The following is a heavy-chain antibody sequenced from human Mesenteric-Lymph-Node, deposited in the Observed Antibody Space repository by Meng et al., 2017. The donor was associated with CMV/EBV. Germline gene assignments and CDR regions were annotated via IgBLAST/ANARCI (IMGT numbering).Heavy chain of an antibody. CDR2: INHSGST. D-gene: IGHD3-9*01. CDR1: GGSFSGYY. Sequence: QVQLHQGGAGLLKPSETLSVTCAVYGGSFSGYYWNWIRQSPEKGLEWIGEINHSGSTTYNPSFTSRIIISVDTSTNQISLNMSSVTAADTAVYYCARGSSYDILTGYFDYWGQGALVTGSS. J-gene: IGHJ4*02. CDR3: ARGSSYDILTGYFDY. V-gene: IGHV4-34*01.